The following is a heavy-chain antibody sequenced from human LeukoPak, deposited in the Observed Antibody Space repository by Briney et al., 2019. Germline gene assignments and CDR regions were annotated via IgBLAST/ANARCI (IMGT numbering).Heavy chain of an antibody. CDR3: ARSGFGELLSLYYYYYMDV. J-gene: IGHJ6*03. CDR1: GYTFTGYY. V-gene: IGHV1-2*02. D-gene: IGHD3-10*01. CDR2: INPNSGGT. Sequence: ASVKVSCKASGYTFTGYYMHWVRQAPGQGLEWMGWINPNSGGTNYAQKFQGRVTITADESTSTAYMELSSLRSEDTAVYYCARSGFGELLSLYYYYYMDVWGKGTTVTISS.